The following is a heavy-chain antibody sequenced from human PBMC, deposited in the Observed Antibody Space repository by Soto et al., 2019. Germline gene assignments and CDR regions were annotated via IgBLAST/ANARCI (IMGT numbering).Heavy chain of an antibody. CDR2: IYSGGST. CDR3: AREQLAPRGGMDV. J-gene: IGHJ6*02. Sequence: GGSLRLSCAASGFTVSSNYMSWVRQAPGKGLEWVSVIYSGGSTYYADSVKGRFTISRDNSKNTLYLQMNSLRAEDTAVYYCAREQLAPRGGMDVWGQGTTVTVSS. CDR1: GFTVSSNY. D-gene: IGHD6-6*01. V-gene: IGHV3-53*01.